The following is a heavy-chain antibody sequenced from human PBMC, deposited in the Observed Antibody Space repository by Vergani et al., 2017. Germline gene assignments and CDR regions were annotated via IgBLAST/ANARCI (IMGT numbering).Heavy chain of an antibody. V-gene: IGHV3-21*01. D-gene: IGHD3-3*01. CDR1: GFTFSSYA. J-gene: IGHJ4*02. CDR3: ARGNYDFWSGYYPDY. CDR2: ISSSSSYI. Sequence: EVQLLESGGGLVQPGGSLRLSCAASGFTFSSYAMSWVRQAPGKGLEWVSSISSSSSYIYYADSVKGRFTISRDNAKNSLYLQMNSLRAEDTAVYYCARGNYDFWSGYYPDYWGQGTLVTVSS.